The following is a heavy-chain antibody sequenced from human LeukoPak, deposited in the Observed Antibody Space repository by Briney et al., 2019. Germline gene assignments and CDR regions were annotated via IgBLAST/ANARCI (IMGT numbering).Heavy chain of an antibody. Sequence: GGFLRLSCAAPEFTFSSHPMHWVRQAPCKGLEWVGVISYDGSKKYYADSVKGRFTISRDNSKNTLYLQMNNRRAEDTAVYYCAKGSGGYSYGYPDYWGQGTLVTVSS. D-gene: IGHD5-18*01. CDR2: ISYDGSKK. J-gene: IGHJ4*02. V-gene: IGHV3-30*04. CDR3: AKGSGGYSYGYPDY. CDR1: EFTFSSHP.